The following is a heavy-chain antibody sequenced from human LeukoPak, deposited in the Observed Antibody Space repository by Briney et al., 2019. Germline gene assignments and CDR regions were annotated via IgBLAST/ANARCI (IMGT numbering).Heavy chain of an antibody. CDR1: GGSISSYY. D-gene: IGHD3-10*01. CDR2: IYYSGSI. V-gene: IGHV4-59*08. J-gene: IGHJ4*02. CDR3: ARQPTGVLNPDY. Sequence: SETLSLTCTVSGGSISSYYWSWIRQPPGKGLEWIGYIYYSGSINYDPSLKSRVTISVDTSKNQFSLKLSSVTAADTAVYYCARQPTGVLNPDYWGQGTLVTVSS.